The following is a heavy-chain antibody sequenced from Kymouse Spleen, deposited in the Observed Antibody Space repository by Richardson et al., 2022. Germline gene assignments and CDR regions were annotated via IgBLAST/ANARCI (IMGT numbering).Heavy chain of an antibody. Sequence: EVQLVESGGGLVQPGGSLRLSCAASGFTFSSYWMSWVRQAPGKGLEWVANIKQDGSEKYYVDSVKGRFTISRDNAKNSLYLQMNSLRAEDTAVYYCARDPHSSSPFYWYFDLWGRGTLVTVSS. J-gene: IGHJ2*01. V-gene: IGHV3-7*01. D-gene: IGHD6-13*01. CDR1: GFTFSSYW. CDR2: IKQDGSEK. CDR3: ARDPHSSSPFYWYFDL.